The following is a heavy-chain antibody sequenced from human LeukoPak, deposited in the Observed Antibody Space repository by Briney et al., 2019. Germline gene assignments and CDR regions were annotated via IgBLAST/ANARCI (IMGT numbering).Heavy chain of an antibody. CDR1: GDSISSGTFY. CDR3: AGREGATIWTGMEF. D-gene: IGHD1-26*01. J-gene: IGHJ4*02. CDR2: IHYSGNT. Sequence: PSETLSLTCTVSGDSISSGTFYWGWVRQPPGKGLEWIGSIHYSGNTYYNPSLKSPVTISVDTSKNQFSLNLSSVTAADTAVYYCAGREGATIWTGMEFWGQGILVTVSS. V-gene: IGHV4-39*01.